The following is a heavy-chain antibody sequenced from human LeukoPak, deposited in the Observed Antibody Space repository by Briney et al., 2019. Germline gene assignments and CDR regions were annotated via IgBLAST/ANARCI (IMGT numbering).Heavy chain of an antibody. Sequence: SETLSLTCTVSGGSMRSYFGNWIRQPAGKGREGIGRIYNSGSPKYNPSLKSRVTMSVDPSKNQFSLKLSSVTAADTAVYYCAREEGSSTSYYYYYMDVWGKGTTVTVSS. CDR3: AREEGSSTSYYYYYMDV. CDR1: GGSMRSYF. J-gene: IGHJ6*03. V-gene: IGHV4-4*07. CDR2: IYNSGSP. D-gene: IGHD2-2*01.